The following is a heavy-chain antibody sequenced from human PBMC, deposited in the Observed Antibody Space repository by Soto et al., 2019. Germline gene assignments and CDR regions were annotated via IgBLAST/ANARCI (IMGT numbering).Heavy chain of an antibody. D-gene: IGHD3-22*01. J-gene: IGHJ4*02. Sequence: SETLSLTCAVSGGSISSSNWWTWVRQPPGKGLEWIAEIYHSGTTNYNPSLKSRVTISVDKSKNQFSLKLSSVTAADTAVYYCARTYYYDSSGYLYYFDYWGQGTLVTVS. CDR3: ARTYYYDSSGYLYYFDY. CDR1: GGSISSSNW. CDR2: IYHSGTT. V-gene: IGHV4-4*02.